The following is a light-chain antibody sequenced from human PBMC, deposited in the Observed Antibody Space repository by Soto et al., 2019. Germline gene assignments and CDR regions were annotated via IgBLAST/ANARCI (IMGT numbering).Light chain of an antibody. V-gene: IGLV2-11*01. J-gene: IGLJ1*01. CDR3: CSYADNYSYV. CDR2: DVS. CDR1: SSDVGAYNY. Sequence: QSVLTQPRSVSWSPGQSVTISCTGTSSDVGAYNYVSWYQQHPGKAPKLMTYDVSKRPSGVPDRFSGSKSGNTASLTISGLQAVDEADYYCCSYADNYSYVFGTGTKVTVL.